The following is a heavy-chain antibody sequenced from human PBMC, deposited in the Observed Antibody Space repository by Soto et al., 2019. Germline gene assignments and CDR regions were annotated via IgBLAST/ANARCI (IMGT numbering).Heavy chain of an antibody. V-gene: IGHV3-33*01. J-gene: IGHJ4*02. CDR1: VFTFSSYG. CDR3: ARDEVVLPDDACLEY. D-gene: IGHD2-2*01. Sequence: PVGSLRLSCASSVFTFSSYGMHCVRHSPGKGLEWVAVIWYDGSNKYYADSVKGRFTISRDNSKNTLYLQMNSLRAEDTAVYYCARDEVVLPDDACLEYWGQGTLVKVSS. CDR2: IWYDGSNK.